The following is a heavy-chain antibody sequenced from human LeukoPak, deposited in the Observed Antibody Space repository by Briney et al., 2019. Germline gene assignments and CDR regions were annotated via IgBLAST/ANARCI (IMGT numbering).Heavy chain of an antibody. CDR1: GFTFSSYS. J-gene: IGHJ4*02. Sequence: GGSLRLSCAASGFTFSSYSMNWVRQAPGKGLEWVSSISSSSSYIYYADSVKGRFTISRDNAKNSLYLQMNSLRAEDTAVYYCATSERITFGGVIVDYWGQGTLVTVSS. CDR2: ISSSSSYI. V-gene: IGHV3-21*01. CDR3: ATSERITFGGVIVDY. D-gene: IGHD3-16*02.